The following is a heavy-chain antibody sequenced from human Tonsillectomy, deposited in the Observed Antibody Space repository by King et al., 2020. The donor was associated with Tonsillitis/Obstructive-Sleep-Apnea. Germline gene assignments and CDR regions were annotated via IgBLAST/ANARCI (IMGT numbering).Heavy chain of an antibody. CDR2: IWFDGSRK. V-gene: IGHV3-33*01. CDR1: GFNFSIYG. CDR3: ARGTDRGSYYLVGEVNF. Sequence: QLVQSGGGVVQPGRSLRLSCAASGFNFSIYGMHWFRQAPGKGLEWVALIWFDGSRKYHADSVKGRFTISRDNSKTTLYLQMNSLRADDTAVYYCARGTDRGSYYLVGEVNFWGQGALVTVSP. D-gene: IGHD1-26*01. J-gene: IGHJ4*02.